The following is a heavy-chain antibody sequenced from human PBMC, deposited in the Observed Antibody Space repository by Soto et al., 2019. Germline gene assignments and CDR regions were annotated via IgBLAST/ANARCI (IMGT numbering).Heavy chain of an antibody. D-gene: IGHD4-4*01. Sequence: ESGGGVVQPGRSLRLSCAAAGFTVSSYGMHWVRQAPGKGLEWVAVIWYDGSNKYYADSVKGRFTISRDNYKNTLYLQMNSLRAEDTAVYCCARDLQYSPPDYWGQGTLVTVSS. V-gene: IGHV3-33*01. J-gene: IGHJ4*02. CDR3: ARDLQYSPPDY. CDR1: GFTVSSYG. CDR2: IWYDGSNK.